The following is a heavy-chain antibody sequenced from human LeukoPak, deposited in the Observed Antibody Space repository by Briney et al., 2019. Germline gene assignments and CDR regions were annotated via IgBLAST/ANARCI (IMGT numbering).Heavy chain of an antibody. CDR3: ARDPEVRFPDG. CDR1: GGTFSSYA. CDR2: IIPIFGTA. Sequence: SVKVSCKASGGTFSSYAISWVRQAPGQGLEWMGRIIPIFGTANYAQKFQGRVKITTDESTSTAYMELSSLRSEDTAVYYCARDPEVRFPDGWGQGTLVTVSS. J-gene: IGHJ4*02. V-gene: IGHV1-69*05. D-gene: IGHD3-3*01.